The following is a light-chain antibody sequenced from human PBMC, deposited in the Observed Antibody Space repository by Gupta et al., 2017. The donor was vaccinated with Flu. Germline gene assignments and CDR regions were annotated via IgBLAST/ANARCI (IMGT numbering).Light chain of an antibody. V-gene: IGLV1-40*01. Sequence: QSVLTQPPSVSGAAAQRVTITCPGSSSNIGAGYDVHWYQQLPGTAPKLLIYGNSNRPSGVPERFSGSKSGTSASLAITGLQAEDEADYYCQSYDSSRSCWVFGGGTKLTVL. CDR3: QSYDSSRSCWV. J-gene: IGLJ3*02. CDR2: GNS. CDR1: SSNIGAGYD.